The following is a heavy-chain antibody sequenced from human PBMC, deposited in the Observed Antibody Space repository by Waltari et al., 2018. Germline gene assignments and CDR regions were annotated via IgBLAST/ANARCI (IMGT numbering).Heavy chain of an antibody. CDR1: GYSISSGYY. V-gene: IGHV4-38-2*02. J-gene: IGHJ2*01. CDR3: ARDLILGDTWYFDL. CDR2: IWHSGST. D-gene: IGHD3-16*01. Sequence: QVQLQESGPGLVKPSETLSLTCAVSGYSISSGYYWGWIRQPTGKGLEWIGSIWHSGSTYYSPSLKRRVTLSVDTSRNQFSLKLTSLTAADTAVYFCARDLILGDTWYFDLWGRGTLVTVSS.